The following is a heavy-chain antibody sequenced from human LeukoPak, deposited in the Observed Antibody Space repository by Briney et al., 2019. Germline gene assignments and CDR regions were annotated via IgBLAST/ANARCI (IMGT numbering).Heavy chain of an antibody. Sequence: GGSLRLSCAASGFTVSSNYMSWVRQAPGKGLEWVSVIYDGGSTSYADSVKDRFTVSRDTSKNTLYLQMGSLRAEDTAVCFCARGGAARSFDYWGQGILVTVSS. J-gene: IGHJ4*02. D-gene: IGHD6-6*01. CDR1: GFTVSSNY. CDR3: ARGGAARSFDY. CDR2: IYDGGST. V-gene: IGHV3-53*01.